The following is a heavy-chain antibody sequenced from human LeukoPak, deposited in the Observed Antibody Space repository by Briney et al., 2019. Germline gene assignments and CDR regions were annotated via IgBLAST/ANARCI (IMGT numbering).Heavy chain of an antibody. CDR2: INHSGST. CDR1: GGSFSGYY. Sequence: SETLSLACAVYGGSFSGYYWSWIRQPPGKGLEWIGEINHSGSTNYNPSLKSRVTISVDTSKNQFSLKLSSVTAADTAVYYCACPSGNHLYSFDYWGQGTLVTVSS. J-gene: IGHJ4*02. V-gene: IGHV4-34*01. D-gene: IGHD1-14*01. CDR3: ACPSGNHLYSFDY.